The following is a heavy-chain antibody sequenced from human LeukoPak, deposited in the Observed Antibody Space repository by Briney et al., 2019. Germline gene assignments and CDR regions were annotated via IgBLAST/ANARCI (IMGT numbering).Heavy chain of an antibody. V-gene: IGHV1-46*01. CDR3: ARDTWHTQHYYDSSGPFDY. CDR2: INPSGGST. D-gene: IGHD3-22*01. CDR1: GYTFTSYY. Sequence: ASVKVSFKASGYTFTSYYMHWVRQAPGQGLEWMGIINPSGGSTSYAQKFQGRVTMTRDTSTSTVYMELSSLRSEDTAVYYCARDTWHTQHYYDSSGPFDYWGQGTLVTVSS. J-gene: IGHJ4*02.